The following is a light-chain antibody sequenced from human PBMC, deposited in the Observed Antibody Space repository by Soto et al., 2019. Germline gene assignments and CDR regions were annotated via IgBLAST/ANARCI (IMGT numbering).Light chain of an antibody. Sequence: QSALTQPASVSGSPGQSITISCTGTSSDVGGYNYVSWYQQHPGKAPKLMIYEVSNRPSGVSDRFSGSRSGTTASLTISGLQAEDESDYYCSSYTSRSTWVFGGGTKLTVL. V-gene: IGLV2-14*01. J-gene: IGLJ3*02. CDR3: SSYTSRSTWV. CDR2: EVS. CDR1: SSDVGGYNY.